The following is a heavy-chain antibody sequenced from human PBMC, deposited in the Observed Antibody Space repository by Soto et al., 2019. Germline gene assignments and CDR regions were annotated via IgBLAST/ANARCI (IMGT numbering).Heavy chain of an antibody. J-gene: IGHJ4*02. CDR1: GFTFSTFE. Sequence: EVRLVESGGGLVQPGGSLRLSCAPSGFTFSTFEMNWVRQAPGKGLEWVSYISASGRTIYYAASVKGRFTISRDNAKNSLYLKMNSLRAEDTAVYYCAREGNESGGPFDYWGLGTLVTVSS. V-gene: IGHV3-48*03. D-gene: IGHD2-15*01. CDR2: ISASGRTI. CDR3: AREGNESGGPFDY.